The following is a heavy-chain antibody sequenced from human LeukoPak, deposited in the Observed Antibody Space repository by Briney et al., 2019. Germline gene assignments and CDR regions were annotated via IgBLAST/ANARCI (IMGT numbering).Heavy chain of an antibody. CDR1: GYTFTSYA. D-gene: IGHD1-26*01. Sequence: GASVKVSCKASGYTFTSYAMHWVRQAPGQRLEWMGWINAGNGNTKYSQKFQGRVTITRDTSASTAYMELSSLRSEDTAVYYCARRSSIVGAPFDPWGQGTLVTVSS. J-gene: IGHJ5*02. CDR3: ARRSSIVGAPFDP. CDR2: INAGNGNT. V-gene: IGHV1-3*01.